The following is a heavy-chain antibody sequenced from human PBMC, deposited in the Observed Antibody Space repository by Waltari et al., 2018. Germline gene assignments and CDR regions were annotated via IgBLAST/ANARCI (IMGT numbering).Heavy chain of an antibody. D-gene: IGHD2-21*02. CDR2: MNPNSGNT. V-gene: IGHV1-8*01. CDR3: ARFVDRLVTPPEGWFDP. Sequence: QVQLVQSGAEVTKPGASVKVSCKASCYTFTRYDINWVSRATCQGLEWMGWMNPNSGNTGYAQKFQGRVTMTRNTAISTAYMELSSLRSEDTAVYYCARFVDRLVTPPEGWFDPWGQGTLVTVSS. J-gene: IGHJ5*02. CDR1: CYTFTRYD.